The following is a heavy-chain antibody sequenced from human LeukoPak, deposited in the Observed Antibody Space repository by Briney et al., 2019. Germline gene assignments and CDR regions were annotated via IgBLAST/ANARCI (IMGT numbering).Heavy chain of an antibody. D-gene: IGHD3-10*01. V-gene: IGHV3-66*01. Sequence: PGGSLRLSCAASGFTVSSNYMSWVRQAPGKGLEWVSVIYSGGSTYYADSVKGRFTISRDNSKNTLYLQMNSLRAEDTAVYYCARERDRGVIKPYYYYGMDVWGQGTTVTVSS. CDR1: GFTVSSNY. J-gene: IGHJ6*02. CDR3: ARERDRGVIKPYYYYGMDV. CDR2: IYSGGST.